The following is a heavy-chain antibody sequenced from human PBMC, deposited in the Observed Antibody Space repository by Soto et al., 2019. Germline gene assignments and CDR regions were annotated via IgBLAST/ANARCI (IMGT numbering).Heavy chain of an antibody. CDR2: INPNRGGP. J-gene: IGHJ4*02. CDR1: GYTFTGYY. D-gene: IGHD6-6*01. V-gene: IGHV1-2*02. CDR3: ARDSTSSISPAGGDFDY. Sequence: QVQLVQSGAEVKKPGASVQVSCKASGYTFTGYYMHWVRQAPGQGLEWMGWINPNRGGPNYAQKFQDRVTMTRDTCISAAYMELSRLRSDDTAVYYCARDSTSSISPAGGDFDYWGQGTLVTVSS.